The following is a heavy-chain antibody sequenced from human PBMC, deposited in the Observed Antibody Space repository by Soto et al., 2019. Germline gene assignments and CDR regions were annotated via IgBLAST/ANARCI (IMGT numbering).Heavy chain of an antibody. Sequence: QVQLVQSGAEVKKPGSSVQVSCKASGGTFSRYSINWVRQAPGQGLEWMGEIIPIFGTANYAQTFQGRVTITADESTSTAYMELSSLRSEDTAVYYCARDGGRHSGGIDYWGQGTLVTVSS. V-gene: IGHV1-69*01. CDR3: ARDGGRHSGGIDY. D-gene: IGHD1-26*01. CDR2: IIPIFGTA. J-gene: IGHJ4*02. CDR1: GGTFSRYS.